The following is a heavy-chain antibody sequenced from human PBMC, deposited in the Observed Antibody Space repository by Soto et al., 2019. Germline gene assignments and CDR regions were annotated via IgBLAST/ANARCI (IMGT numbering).Heavy chain of an antibody. V-gene: IGHV1-8*01. CDR3: ARGRVLYSSSNYFAP. J-gene: IGHJ5*02. Sequence: QVQLVQSGAEVKKPGASVKVSCKASGYTFTSYDINWVRQATGQGPEWMGWMNPDSGHTGYARKFRDRISMTRNTSITTAYMELTSLRSDDTAIYDCARGRVLYSSSNYFAPWGRGTLVTVSS. D-gene: IGHD6-6*01. CDR1: GYTFTSYD. CDR2: MNPDSGHT.